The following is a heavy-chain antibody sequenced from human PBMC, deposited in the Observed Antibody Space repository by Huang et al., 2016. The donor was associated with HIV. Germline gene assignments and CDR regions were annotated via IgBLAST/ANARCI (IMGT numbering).Heavy chain of an antibody. J-gene: IGHJ6*02. CDR1: GYTFTSYS. V-gene: IGHV1-46*01. CDR3: AREGQGYAMDV. Sequence: QVQLVQSGAEVKKPGASVKVSCKTSGYTFTSYSIHWVRQDPGQGLEWMGIINPDVDSTSYAPKFQGRVTMTRDTSTSTVYMELSSLRSEDTAMYYCAREGQGYAMDVWGQGTTVTVSS. CDR2: INPDVDST.